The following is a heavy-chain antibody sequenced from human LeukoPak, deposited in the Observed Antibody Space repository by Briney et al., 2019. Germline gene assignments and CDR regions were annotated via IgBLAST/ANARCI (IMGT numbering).Heavy chain of an antibody. V-gene: IGHV4-34*01. J-gene: IGHJ6*02. CDR2: INHSGST. Sequence: SETLSLTCAVYGGSFSGYYWSWICQPPGKGLEWIGEINHSGSTNYNPSLKSRVTISVDTSKNQFSLKLSSVTAADTAVYYCARRLSDFWSGYNYYYGMDVWGQGTTVTVSS. D-gene: IGHD3-3*01. CDR1: GGSFSGYY. CDR3: ARRLSDFWSGYNYYYGMDV.